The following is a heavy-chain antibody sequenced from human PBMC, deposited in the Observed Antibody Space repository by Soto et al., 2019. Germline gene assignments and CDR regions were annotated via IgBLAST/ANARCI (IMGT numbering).Heavy chain of an antibody. D-gene: IGHD2-15*01. CDR3: ARDKPGYCSGGSCYSGFDY. J-gene: IGHJ4*02. CDR2: IYYSGST. V-gene: IGHV4-31*03. CDR1: GGSISSGGYY. Sequence: PSETLSLTCTVSGGSISSGGYYWSWIRQHPGKGLEWIGYIYYSGSTYYNPSLKSRVTISVDTSKNQFSLKLSSVTAADTAVYYCARDKPGYCSGGSCYSGFDYWGQGTLVTVSS.